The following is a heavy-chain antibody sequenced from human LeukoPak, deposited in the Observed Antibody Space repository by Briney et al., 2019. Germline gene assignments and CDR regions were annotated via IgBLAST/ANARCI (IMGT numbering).Heavy chain of an antibody. D-gene: IGHD2-8*02. CDR1: GGSFSGYY. Sequence: SETLSLTCAVYGGSFSGYYWSWIRQPPGKGLEWIGEINHSGSTNYNPSLKSRVTISVDTSKNQFSLKLSSVTAADTAVYYCAREGYCTGGVCLNQQFDYWGQGTLVTVSS. CDR3: AREGYCTGGVCLNQQFDY. CDR2: INHSGST. J-gene: IGHJ4*02. V-gene: IGHV4-34*01.